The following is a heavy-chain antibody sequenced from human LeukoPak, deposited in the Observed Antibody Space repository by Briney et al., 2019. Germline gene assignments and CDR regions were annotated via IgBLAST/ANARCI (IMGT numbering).Heavy chain of an antibody. Sequence: ASVLVSCKASGYTFRSHDINRVRQATGQGPEWMGWVSPKTGRTGYAQKFQGRVYMTTNASLSTAYMELSSLRSDDTAVYFCARESERNDGWFDPWGQGTLVTVSS. CDR3: ARESERNDGWFDP. D-gene: IGHD1-1*01. CDR1: GYTFRSHD. J-gene: IGHJ5*02. V-gene: IGHV1-8*01. CDR2: VSPKTGRT.